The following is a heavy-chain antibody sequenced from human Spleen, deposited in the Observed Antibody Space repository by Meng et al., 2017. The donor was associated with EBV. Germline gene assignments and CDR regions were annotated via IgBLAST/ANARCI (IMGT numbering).Heavy chain of an antibody. CDR1: GYTFTSYA. D-gene: IGHD3-22*01. CDR3: AREGYYYDSSGYYFPLDD. J-gene: IGHJ4*02. Sequence: QVQLVQSGAEVKKPGASVKVSCKAAGYTFTSYAMDWVRQAPGQRLEWMGWINGGNGDTKYSQKFQGRVTITRDTSASTVYMELSSLKSEDTAVYYCAREGYYYDSSGYYFPLDDWGQGTLGTVGS. V-gene: IGHV1-3*01. CDR2: INGGNGDT.